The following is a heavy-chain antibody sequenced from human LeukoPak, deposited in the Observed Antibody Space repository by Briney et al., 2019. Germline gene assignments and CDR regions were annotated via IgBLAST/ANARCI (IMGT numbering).Heavy chain of an antibody. J-gene: IGHJ6*03. CDR3: AKVSGDDSYYYYMDV. CDR2: ISTTGGTT. CDR1: GLTFSSYG. Sequence: GGSLRLSCAASGLTFSSYGMSWVRQAPGRGLEWVSAISTTGGTTYYADSVRGRFTISRDNSKNTLYLQMNSLRAEDTAIYFCAKVSGDDSYYYYMDVWGKGTTVTISS. V-gene: IGHV3-23*01. D-gene: IGHD3-10*01.